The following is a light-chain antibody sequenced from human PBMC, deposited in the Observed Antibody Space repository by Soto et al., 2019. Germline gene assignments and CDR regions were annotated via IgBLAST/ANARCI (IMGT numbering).Light chain of an antibody. CDR2: AAS. CDR3: LQDYDFPYT. Sequence: GDRVIIPCLASQDIRVDVGWLQQRPGHAPNLLIYAASTLHTGVPSTFTGSGSGTDFTLTINVLQPEDVATYFCLQDYDFPYTFGQGTKV. J-gene: IGKJ2*01. CDR1: QDIRVD. V-gene: IGKV1-6*01.